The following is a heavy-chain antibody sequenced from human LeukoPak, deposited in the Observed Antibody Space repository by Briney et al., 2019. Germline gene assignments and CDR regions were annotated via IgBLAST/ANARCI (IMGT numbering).Heavy chain of an antibody. J-gene: IGHJ6*02. CDR3: ARGHSSSWFTLGYYYGMDV. V-gene: IGHV1-8*01. Sequence: ASVKVSCKASGYTFTSYDINWVRQATGQGLEWMGWMNPNSGNTGYAQKFQGRVTMTRNTSISTAYMELSSPRSEDTAVYYCARGHSSSWFTLGYYYGMDVWGQGTTVTVSS. D-gene: IGHD6-13*01. CDR2: MNPNSGNT. CDR1: GYTFTSYD.